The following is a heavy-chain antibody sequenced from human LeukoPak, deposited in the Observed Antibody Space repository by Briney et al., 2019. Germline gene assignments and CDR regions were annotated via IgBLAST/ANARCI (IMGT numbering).Heavy chain of an antibody. J-gene: IGHJ4*02. CDR2: IYYSGST. CDR1: GGSISSSSYY. CDR3: ARHYQGESD. D-gene: IGHD2-2*01. V-gene: IGHV4-39*01. Sequence: PSETLSLTCTVSGGSISSSSYYWGWIRQPPGKGLEWIGSIYYSGSTYYNPSLKSRVTISVDTSKNQFSLKLSSVTAADTAVYYCARHYQGESDWGQGTLVTVSS.